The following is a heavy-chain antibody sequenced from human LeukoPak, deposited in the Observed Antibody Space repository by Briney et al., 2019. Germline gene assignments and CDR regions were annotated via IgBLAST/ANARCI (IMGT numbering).Heavy chain of an antibody. D-gene: IGHD2-15*01. CDR2: INLSGST. J-gene: IGHJ4*02. CDR1: GGSFSGYY. CDR3: ARLVADDY. V-gene: IGHV4-34*01. Sequence: SETLSLTCAVYGGSFSGYYWSWIRQPPGKGLEWIGEINLSGSTNYNPSLKSRVTISVDTSKNQFSLKLSSVTAADTAVYYCARLVADDYWGQGTLVTVSS.